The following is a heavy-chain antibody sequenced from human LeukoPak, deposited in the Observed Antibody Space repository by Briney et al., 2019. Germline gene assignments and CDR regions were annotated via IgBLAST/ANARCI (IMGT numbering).Heavy chain of an antibody. V-gene: IGHV1-2*02. CDR1: GYTFTGYY. D-gene: IGHD2-2*01. J-gene: IGHJ4*02. Sequence: KPGASVKVSCKASGYTFTGYYMHWVRQAPGQGLEWMGWINPNSGGTNYAQKFQGRVTMTRDTSVSTAYMELSRLRSDDTAVYYCARSLLGYCSSTSCPREYQGYWGQGTLVTVSS. CDR3: ARSLLGYCSSTSCPREYQGY. CDR2: INPNSGGT.